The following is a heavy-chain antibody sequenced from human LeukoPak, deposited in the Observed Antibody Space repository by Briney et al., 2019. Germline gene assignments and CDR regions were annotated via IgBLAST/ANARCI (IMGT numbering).Heavy chain of an antibody. CDR3: ARVLGWVARGGFES. CDR1: GFTFRNSP. J-gene: IGHJ4*02. Sequence: PGRSLRLSCAGSGFTFRNSPMHWVRQGPGRGLEWLAVISNDGTKKYYADSVKGRFTISRDDSKNTVYLEMNSLRAEDTAVYYCARVLGWVARGGFESWGQGTLVTVSS. CDR2: ISNDGTKK. D-gene: IGHD3/OR15-3a*01. V-gene: IGHV3-30-3*01.